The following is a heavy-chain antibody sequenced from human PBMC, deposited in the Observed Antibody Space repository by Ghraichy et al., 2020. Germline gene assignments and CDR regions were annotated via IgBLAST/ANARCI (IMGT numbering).Heavy chain of an antibody. CDR3: ARDRIVGATTLCYFDY. V-gene: IGHV1-69*13. CDR1: GGTFSSYA. D-gene: IGHD1-26*01. CDR2: IIPIFGTA. J-gene: IGHJ4*02. Sequence: SVKVSCKASGGTFSSYAISWVRQAPGQGLEWMGGIIPIFGTANYAQKFQGRVTITADESTSTAYMELSSLRSEDTAVYYCARDRIVGATTLCYFDYWGQGTLVTVSS.